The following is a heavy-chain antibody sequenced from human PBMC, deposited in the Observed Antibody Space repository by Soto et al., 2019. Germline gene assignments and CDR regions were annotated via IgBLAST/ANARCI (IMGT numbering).Heavy chain of an antibody. CDR1: GGSFSGYY. CDR3: ARDRGGPPLRYYYGMDV. J-gene: IGHJ6*02. CDR2: INHSGST. D-gene: IGHD2-15*01. Sequence: SETLSLTCAVYGGSFSGYYWSWIRQPPGKGLEWIGEINHSGSTNYNPSLKSRVTISVDTSKNQFSLKLSSVTAEDTAVYYCARDRGGPPLRYYYGMDVWGQGTTVTVS. V-gene: IGHV4-34*01.